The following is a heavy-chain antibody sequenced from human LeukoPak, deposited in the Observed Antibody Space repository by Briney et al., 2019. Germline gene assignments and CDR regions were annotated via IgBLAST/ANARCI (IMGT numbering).Heavy chain of an antibody. CDR1: GYTFTSYD. CDR2: MNPNSGNT. J-gene: IGHJ6*03. Sequence: ASVKVSCKASGYTFTSYDINWVRQATGQGLEWMGWMNPNSGNTGYAQKFQGRVTMTRNTSISTAYMELSSLRSEDTAVYYCARRSLQHYYYYMDVWGKGTTVTVSS. CDR3: ARRSLQHYYYYMDV. V-gene: IGHV1-8*01.